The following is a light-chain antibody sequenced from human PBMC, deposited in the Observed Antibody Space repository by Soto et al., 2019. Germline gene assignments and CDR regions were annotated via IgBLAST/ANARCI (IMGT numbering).Light chain of an antibody. Sequence: DIPMTQSPSTLSASVGDRVTITCRASQSIIKWLAWYQQKPGIGPTLLISTASSLESGVPSRFSGSGSGTEFTLTISSLQPDDFATYYCQQYLNYPWTFGQGTKVEIK. J-gene: IGKJ1*01. CDR2: TAS. CDR3: QQYLNYPWT. V-gene: IGKV1-5*03. CDR1: QSIIKW.